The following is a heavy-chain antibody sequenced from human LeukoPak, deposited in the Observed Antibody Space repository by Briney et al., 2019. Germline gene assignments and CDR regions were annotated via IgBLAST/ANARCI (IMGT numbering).Heavy chain of an antibody. Sequence: GGSLGLSCAASGFTFSSYGMHWVRQAPGKGLEWVAVISYDGSNKYYADSVKGRFTISRDNSKNTLYLQMNSLKTEDTAVYYCTTDPITIFGVVTNMDVWGKGTTVTVSS. J-gene: IGHJ6*03. CDR1: GFTFSSYG. CDR3: TTDPITIFGVVTNMDV. CDR2: ISYDGSNK. V-gene: IGHV3-30*03. D-gene: IGHD3-3*01.